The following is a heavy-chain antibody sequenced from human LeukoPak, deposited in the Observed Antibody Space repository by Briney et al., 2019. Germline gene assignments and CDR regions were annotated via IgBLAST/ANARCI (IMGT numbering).Heavy chain of an antibody. V-gene: IGHV1-69*13. Sequence: SVKVSCKASGGTSSSYAISWVRQAPGQGLEWMGGIIPIFGTANYAQKFQGRVTITADESTSTAYMELSSLRSEDTAVYYCARDITMIVAPNYYYYGMDVWGQGTTVTVSS. CDR1: GGTSSSYA. CDR2: IIPIFGTA. D-gene: IGHD3-22*01. J-gene: IGHJ6*02. CDR3: ARDITMIVAPNYYYYGMDV.